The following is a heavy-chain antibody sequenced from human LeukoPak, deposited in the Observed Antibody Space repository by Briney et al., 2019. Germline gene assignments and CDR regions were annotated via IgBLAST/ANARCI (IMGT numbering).Heavy chain of an antibody. CDR1: GGSVSSSSSY. Sequence: PSQTLSLTCTVSGGSVSSSSSYWSCVRPPPGKGLEWIGYIYYSGSTNYNTSHMSRVTISVDTSMSQFSLELSSVTAADTAVYCCARVPGVHHTVRGVNLYHFDYWGQGILVTVSP. V-gene: IGHV4-61*01. J-gene: IGHJ4*02. CDR2: IYYSGST. D-gene: IGHD3-10*01. CDR3: ARVPGVHHTVRGVNLYHFDY.